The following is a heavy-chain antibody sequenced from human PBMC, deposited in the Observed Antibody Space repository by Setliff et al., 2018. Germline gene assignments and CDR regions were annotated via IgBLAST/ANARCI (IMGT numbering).Heavy chain of an antibody. CDR2: IIPIFGTA. Sequence: SVKVSCKASGYTFTNYGISWVRQAPGQGLEWMGRIIPIFGTANYAQKFQGRVTITADKSTSTAYMELSSLRSEDTAVYYCAKDSSYSMIVVVIPFDYWGQGTLVTVSS. CDR3: AKDSSYSMIVVVIPFDY. J-gene: IGHJ4*02. CDR1: GYTFTNYG. V-gene: IGHV1-69*06. D-gene: IGHD3-22*01.